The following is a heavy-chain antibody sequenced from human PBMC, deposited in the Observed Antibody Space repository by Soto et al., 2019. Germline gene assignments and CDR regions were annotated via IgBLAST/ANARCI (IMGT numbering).Heavy chain of an antibody. CDR3: AKVDGE. CDR2: ISYDGSNK. J-gene: IGHJ4*02. Sequence: GGSLRLSCAASGFSFSSYGMHWVRQAPGKGLEWVAVISYDGSNKYYADSVKGRFTISRDNSKNTLYLQMNSLRAEDTAVYYCAKVDGEWGQGTLVTVSS. V-gene: IGHV3-30*18. CDR1: GFSFSSYG.